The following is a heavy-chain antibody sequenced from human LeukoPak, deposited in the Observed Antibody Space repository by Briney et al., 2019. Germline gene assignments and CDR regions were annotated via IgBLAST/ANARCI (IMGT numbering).Heavy chain of an antibody. Sequence: GGSLRLSCEASGFTFSSYEMHWVRQAPGKGLEWVTVISYDGSNKYYADSVKGRFTISRDNSKNTLYLQMNSLRAEDTAVYYCAKDAYGRYSYGSYEDYYYYMDVWGKGTTVTVSS. D-gene: IGHD5-18*01. CDR3: AKDAYGRYSYGSYEDYYYYMDV. V-gene: IGHV3-30*18. CDR2: ISYDGSNK. CDR1: GFTFSSYE. J-gene: IGHJ6*03.